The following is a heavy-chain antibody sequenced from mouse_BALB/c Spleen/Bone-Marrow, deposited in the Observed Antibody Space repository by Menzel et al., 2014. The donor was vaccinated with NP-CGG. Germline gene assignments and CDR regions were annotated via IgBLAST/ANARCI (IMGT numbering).Heavy chain of an antibody. D-gene: IGHD2-14*01. V-gene: IGHV2-6-2*01. Sequence: QVQLKESGPDLVAPSQSLSISCTVSGFSLTSYGVHWVRQPPGKGLEWLVAIWSGGSTTYNSALKSRLSISKDNSKSQVFLKMNSLQTDDTAMYYCARHRYGAMDYWGQGTSVTVSS. CDR3: ARHRYGAMDY. CDR1: GFSLTSYG. J-gene: IGHJ4*01. CDR2: IWSGGST.